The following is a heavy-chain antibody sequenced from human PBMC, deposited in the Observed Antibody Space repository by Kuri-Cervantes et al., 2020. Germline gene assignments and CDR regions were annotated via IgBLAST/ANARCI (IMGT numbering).Heavy chain of an antibody. Sequence: GGSLRLSCAASGFTFSSYAMSWVRQAPGKGLEWVAVISYDGSNKYYADSVKGRFTISRDNSKNTLCLQMNSLRAEDTAVYYCARERFRAYEGTYENWGQGTPVTVSS. D-gene: IGHD1-1*01. CDR2: ISYDGSNK. CDR3: ARERFRAYEGTYEN. V-gene: IGHV3-30*03. J-gene: IGHJ4*02. CDR1: GFTFSSYA.